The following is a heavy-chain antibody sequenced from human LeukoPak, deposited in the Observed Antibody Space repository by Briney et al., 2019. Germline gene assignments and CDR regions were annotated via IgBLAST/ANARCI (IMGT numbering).Heavy chain of an antibody. Sequence: GESLKISCMDSGYSFTSYWIAWVRQKPGKGLEWMGSIYPGDSDTRYSPSFQGQVTISADRSISTAYLQWRGLKASDTAMYYCARLGTAVVARFFDNWGQGTLVTVSS. J-gene: IGHJ4*02. CDR1: GYSFTSYW. CDR2: IYPGDSDT. CDR3: ARLGTAVVARFFDN. D-gene: IGHD5-18*01. V-gene: IGHV5-51*01.